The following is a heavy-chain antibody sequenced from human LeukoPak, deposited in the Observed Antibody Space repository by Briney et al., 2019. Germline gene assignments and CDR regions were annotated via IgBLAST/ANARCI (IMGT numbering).Heavy chain of an antibody. Sequence: PSETLSLTCTVSGGSISSSSYYWGWIRQPPGKGLEWIGSIYYSGSTYYNPSLKSRVTISVDTSKNQFSLKLSSVTAADTAVYYCARTDQTLLFRRCAFDIWGQGTMVTVSS. D-gene: IGHD2-2*01. J-gene: IGHJ3*02. V-gene: IGHV4-39*01. CDR1: GGSISSSSYY. CDR2: IYYSGST. CDR3: ARTDQTLLFRRCAFDI.